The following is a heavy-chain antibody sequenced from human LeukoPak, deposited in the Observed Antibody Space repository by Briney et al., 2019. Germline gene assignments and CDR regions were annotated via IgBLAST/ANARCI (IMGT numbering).Heavy chain of an antibody. J-gene: IGHJ4*02. CDR2: IYSDNT. CDR1: GFTVSSNS. D-gene: IGHD1-7*01. CDR3: ARDSDWDYGYSDY. Sequence: GGSLRLSCTVSGFTVSSNSMSWVRQAPGKGLEWVSFIYSDNTHYSDSVKGRFTISRDNSKNTLYLQMNSLRAEDTAVYYCARDSDWDYGYSDYWGQGTLVTVSS. V-gene: IGHV3-53*01.